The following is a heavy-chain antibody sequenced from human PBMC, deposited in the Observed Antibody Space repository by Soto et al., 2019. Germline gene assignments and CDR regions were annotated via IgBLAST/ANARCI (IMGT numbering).Heavy chain of an antibody. CDR3: ASLYDFWSGYSDY. D-gene: IGHD3-3*01. J-gene: IGHJ4*02. CDR1: GGSISSSSYY. Sequence: QLQLQESGPGLVKPSETLSLTCTVSGGSISSSSYYWGWIRQPPGKGLEWIGSIYYSGSTYYNPSLKSRVTISVATSKNQFSLKLSSVTAADTAVYYCASLYDFWSGYSDYWGQGTLVTVSS. V-gene: IGHV4-39*01. CDR2: IYYSGST.